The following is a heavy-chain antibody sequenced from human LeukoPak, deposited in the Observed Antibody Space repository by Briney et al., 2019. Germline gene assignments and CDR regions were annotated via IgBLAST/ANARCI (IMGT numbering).Heavy chain of an antibody. D-gene: IGHD5-18*01. Sequence: PGGSLRLSCTASGFNFDDYGMSWVRQGPGKGLEWVSAINWNGGSTAYADSVKGRFTISRDNARNSLYLHMNSLRAEDTALYYCAGSGFSYGFDALDIWGQGTVVTVSS. V-gene: IGHV3-20*04. CDR1: GFNFDDYG. CDR2: INWNGGST. J-gene: IGHJ3*02. CDR3: AGSGFSYGFDALDI.